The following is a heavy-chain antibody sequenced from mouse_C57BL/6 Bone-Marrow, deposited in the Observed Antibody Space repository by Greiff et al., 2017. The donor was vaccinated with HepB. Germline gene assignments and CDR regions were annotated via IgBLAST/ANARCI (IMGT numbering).Heavy chain of an antibody. CDR3: ASHGGSPHYYAMDY. J-gene: IGHJ4*01. CDR2: IWGVGST. CDR1: GFSLTSYG. D-gene: IGHD1-1*01. V-gene: IGHV2-6*01. Sequence: VHLVESGPGLVAPSQSLSITCTVSGFSLTSYGVDWVRQSPGKGLEWLGVIWGVGSTNYNSALKSRLSISKDNSKSQVFLKMNSLQTDDTAMYYCASHGGSPHYYAMDYWGQGTSVTVSS.